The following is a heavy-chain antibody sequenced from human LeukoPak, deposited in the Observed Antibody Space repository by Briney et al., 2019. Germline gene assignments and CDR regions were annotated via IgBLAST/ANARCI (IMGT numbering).Heavy chain of an antibody. J-gene: IGHJ4*02. Sequence: PGGSLRLPCAASGFTFSSYAMHWVRQAPGKGLEYVSAISSNGGSTYYANSVKGRFTISRDNSKNTLYLQMGSLRAEDMAVYYCARDGGSRVMAFDYWGQGTLVTVSS. D-gene: IGHD1-26*01. CDR2: ISSNGGST. CDR3: ARDGGSRVMAFDY. V-gene: IGHV3-64*01. CDR1: GFTFSSYA.